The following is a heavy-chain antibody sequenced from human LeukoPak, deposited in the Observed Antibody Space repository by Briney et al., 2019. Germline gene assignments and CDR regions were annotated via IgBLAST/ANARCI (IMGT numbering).Heavy chain of an antibody. Sequence: GGSLRLSCVVSGFTLSSYWMSWVRQAQGKGLEWVANIKQDGSEKYYVDSVKGRFTISRDNSKNTLYLQMNSLRAEDTAVYYCAKDISPGDDWFDPWGQGTLVTVSS. CDR3: AKDISPGDDWFDP. V-gene: IGHV3-7*01. D-gene: IGHD3-10*01. CDR1: GFTLSSYW. CDR2: IKQDGSEK. J-gene: IGHJ5*02.